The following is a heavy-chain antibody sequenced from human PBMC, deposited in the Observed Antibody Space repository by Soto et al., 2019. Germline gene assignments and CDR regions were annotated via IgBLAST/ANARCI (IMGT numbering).Heavy chain of an antibody. CDR2: ISGSGGST. CDR1: GFIFSSYA. J-gene: IGHJ4*02. Sequence: GGSLRLSCAASGFIFSSYAMTWVRQAPGKGLEWVSAISGSGGSTYYADSVKGRFTISRDNSENTLYLQMSSLRAEDTAVYYCAKDYYSGSGSYFDYWGQGTLVTVSS. D-gene: IGHD3-10*01. CDR3: AKDYYSGSGSYFDY. V-gene: IGHV3-23*01.